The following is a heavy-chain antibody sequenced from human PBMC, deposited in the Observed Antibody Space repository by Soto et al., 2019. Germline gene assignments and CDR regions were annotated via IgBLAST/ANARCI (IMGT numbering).Heavy chain of an antibody. D-gene: IGHD2-15*01. CDR2: ISSSSSYI. CDR3: ARGRYCSGGSCNNWFDP. Sequence: EVQLVESGGGLVKPGGSLRLSCAASGFTFSSYSTNWVRQAPGKGLEWVSSISSSSSYIYYADSVKGRFTISRDNAKNSLYLQMNSLRAEDTAVYYCARGRYCSGGSCNNWFDPWGQGTLVTVSS. J-gene: IGHJ5*02. CDR1: GFTFSSYS. V-gene: IGHV3-21*01.